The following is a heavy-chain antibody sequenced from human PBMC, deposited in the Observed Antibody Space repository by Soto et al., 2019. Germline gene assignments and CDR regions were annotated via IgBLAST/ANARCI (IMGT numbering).Heavy chain of an antibody. CDR3: ARDLRMYYDSSGSHGGYYYNGMAV. V-gene: IGHV1-2*04. J-gene: IGHJ6*02. CDR1: GYTFTGYY. D-gene: IGHD3-22*01. Sequence: GASVKVSCKASGYTFTGYYMHWVRQAPGQGLEWMGWINPNSGGTNYAQKFQGWVTMTRDTSISTAYMELSRLRSDDTAVYYCARDLRMYYDSSGSHGGYYYNGMAVWGQGTTVTVS. CDR2: INPNSGGT.